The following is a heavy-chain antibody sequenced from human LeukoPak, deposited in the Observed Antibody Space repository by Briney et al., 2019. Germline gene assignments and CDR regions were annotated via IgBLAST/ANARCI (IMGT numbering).Heavy chain of an antibody. D-gene: IGHD5-18*01. V-gene: IGHV4-39*01. Sequence: SETLSLTCTVSGGSISSSSYYWGWIRQPPGKGLEWIGRIYYSGSTYYNPSLKSRVTISADTSKNQFSLKLSSVTAADTAVYYCARLQAAMVTFFAFDIWGQGTMVTVSS. CDR1: GGSISSSSYY. CDR2: IYYSGST. CDR3: ARLQAAMVTFFAFDI. J-gene: IGHJ3*02.